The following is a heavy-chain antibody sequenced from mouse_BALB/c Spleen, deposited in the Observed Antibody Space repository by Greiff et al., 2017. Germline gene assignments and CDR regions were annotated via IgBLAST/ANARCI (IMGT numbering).Heavy chain of an antibody. J-gene: IGHJ3*01. D-gene: IGHD2-2*01. Sequence: EVKLLESGPGLVKPSQSLSLTCSVTGYSITSGYYWNWIRQFPGNKLEWMGYISYDGSNNYNPSLKNRISITRDTSKNQFFLKLNSVTTEDTATYYCAKEMADYGYDSWFAYWGQGTLVTVSA. CDR1: GYSITSGYY. CDR3: AKEMADYGYDSWFAY. V-gene: IGHV3-6*02. CDR2: ISYDGSN.